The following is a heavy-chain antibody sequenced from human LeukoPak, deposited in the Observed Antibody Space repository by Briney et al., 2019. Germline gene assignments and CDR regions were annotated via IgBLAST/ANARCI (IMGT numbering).Heavy chain of an antibody. Sequence: GGSLRLSCAASGFTFSSYAMHWVRQAPEKGLEYVSAISSNGGSTYYANSVKGRFTISRDNSKNMLYLQMGSLRAEDMAVYYCARVFYDSSGYYYDYWGQGTLVTVSS. CDR2: ISSNGGST. CDR1: GFTFSSYA. CDR3: ARVFYDSSGYYYDY. D-gene: IGHD3-22*01. J-gene: IGHJ4*02. V-gene: IGHV3-64*01.